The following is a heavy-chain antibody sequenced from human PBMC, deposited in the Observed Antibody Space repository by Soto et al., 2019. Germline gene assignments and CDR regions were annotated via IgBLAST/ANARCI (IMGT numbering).Heavy chain of an antibody. J-gene: IGHJ5*02. CDR2: IYYSGST. CDR1: GGSISSSSYY. V-gene: IGHV4-39*01. Sequence: LSLTCTVSGGSISSSSYYWGRIRQPPGKGLEWIGSIYYSGSTYYNPSLKSRVTISVDTSKNQFSLKLSSVTAADTAVYYCARHSEIGGITIFGVVVSDWFDPWGQGTLVTVSS. CDR3: ARHSEIGGITIFGVVVSDWFDP. D-gene: IGHD3-3*01.